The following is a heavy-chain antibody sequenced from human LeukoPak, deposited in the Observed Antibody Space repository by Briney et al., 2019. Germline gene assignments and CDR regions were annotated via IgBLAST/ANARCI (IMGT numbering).Heavy chain of an antibody. CDR2: IKQDGSEK. D-gene: IGHD2-15*01. J-gene: IGHJ4*02. Sequence: GGSLRLSCAASGFTFSSYWKSWVRQAPGKGLEWVANIKQDGSEKYYVDSVKGRFTISRDNAKNSLYLQMNSLRAEDTAVYYCARGRSCPYGCYFDYWGQGTLVTVSS. CDR1: GFTFSSYW. V-gene: IGHV3-7*02. CDR3: ARGRSCPYGCYFDY.